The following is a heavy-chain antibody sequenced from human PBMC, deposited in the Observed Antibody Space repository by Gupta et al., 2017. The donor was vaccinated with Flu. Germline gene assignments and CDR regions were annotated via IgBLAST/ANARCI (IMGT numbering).Heavy chain of an antibody. CDR1: GITFRSYV. Sequence: QVQLVQSGAEVQKPGSSVKVSCKASGITFRSYVINWVRQAPGQGPEWMGGIIPVFGPTNYAQKFKGRVTITADESTSTVYMEISSLRSEDTAVDYGARKGGGHCSGGTCYSFDYWGQGTLVTVSS. D-gene: IGHD2-15*01. J-gene: IGHJ4*02. CDR3: ARKGGGHCSGGTCYSFDY. V-gene: IGHV1-69*01. CDR2: IIPVFGPT.